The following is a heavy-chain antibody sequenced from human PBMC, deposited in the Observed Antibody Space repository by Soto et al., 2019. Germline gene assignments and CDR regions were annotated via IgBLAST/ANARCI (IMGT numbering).Heavy chain of an antibody. J-gene: IGHJ6*02. CDR1: GGSISSYY. CDR2: IYYSGST. V-gene: IGHV4-59*01. Sequence: SETLSLTCAVSGGSISSYYWSWIRQPPGKGLEWIGYIYYSGSTNYNPSLKSRVTISVDTSKNQFSLKLSSVTAADTAVYYCARDSYYYGMDVWGQGTTVTVSS. CDR3: ARDSYYYGMDV.